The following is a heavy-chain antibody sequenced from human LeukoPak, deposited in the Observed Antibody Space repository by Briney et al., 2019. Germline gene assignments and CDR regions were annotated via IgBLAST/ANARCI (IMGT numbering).Heavy chain of an antibody. CDR2: IYYSGST. CDR1: GGSVSSGSYY. CDR3: ARDTGVEWIQLWFDY. V-gene: IGHV4-61*01. D-gene: IGHD5-18*01. Sequence: PSETLSLTCTVSGGSVSSGSYYWSWIRQPPGKGLEWIGYIYYSGSTNYNPSLKSRVTISVDTSKNQFSLKLSSVTAADTAVYYCARDTGVEWIQLWFDYWGQGTLVTVSS. J-gene: IGHJ4*02.